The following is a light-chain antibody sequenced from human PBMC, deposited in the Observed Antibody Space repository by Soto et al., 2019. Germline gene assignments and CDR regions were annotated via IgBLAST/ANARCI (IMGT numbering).Light chain of an antibody. J-gene: IGLJ2*01. CDR3: AAWDDSLRGVL. CDR1: SSNIGSNY. Sequence: QLVLTPPPSASGAPGQRVTVSCSGSSSNIGSNYVYWYQQLPGTAPKLLIYRNNQRRSGVPDRFSGSKSGTSGSMAISGLRSEDEANYYCAAWDDSLRGVLFGGGTKLTVL. V-gene: IGLV1-47*01. CDR2: RNN.